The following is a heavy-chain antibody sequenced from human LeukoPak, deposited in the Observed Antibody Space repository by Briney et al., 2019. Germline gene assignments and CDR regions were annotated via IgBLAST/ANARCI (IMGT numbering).Heavy chain of an antibody. V-gene: IGHV4-4*07. J-gene: IGHJ6*03. CDR1: GGSISSYY. CDR3: ARDYDFWSGYHPDYYYMDV. Sequence: PSETLSLTCTVSGGSISSYYWSRIRQPAGKGLEWIGRIYTSGSTNYNPSLKSRVTMSVDTSKNQFSLKLSSVTAADTAVYYCARDYDFWSGYHPDYYYMDVWGKGTTVTVSS. D-gene: IGHD3-3*01. CDR2: IYTSGST.